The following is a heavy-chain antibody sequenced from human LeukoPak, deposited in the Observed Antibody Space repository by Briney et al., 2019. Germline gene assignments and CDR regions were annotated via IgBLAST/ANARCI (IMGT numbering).Heavy chain of an antibody. CDR2: INPSDSYT. Sequence: GESLKILCWGSGYTFTNYWISWVRQMPGKGLEWMGRINPSDSYTNYSPSFQGHVTFSSDKSISTAYLQWSSLEASDTAMYYCARSDSGDRIWGQGTLVTVSS. V-gene: IGHV5-10-1*01. D-gene: IGHD4-17*01. CDR1: GYTFTNYW. CDR3: ARSDSGDRI. J-gene: IGHJ4*02.